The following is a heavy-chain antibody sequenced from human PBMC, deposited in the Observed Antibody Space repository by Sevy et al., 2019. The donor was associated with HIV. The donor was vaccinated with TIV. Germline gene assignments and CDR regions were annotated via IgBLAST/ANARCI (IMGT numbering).Heavy chain of an antibody. CDR1: GFTFSSYG. Sequence: GGSLRLSCAASGFTFSSYGMHWVRQAPGKGLEWVAVISYDGSNKYYADSVKDRFTISRDNSKNTLYLQMNSLRAEDTAVYYCEKPSITMIVVVITLDYWGQGTLVTVSS. CDR2: ISYDGSNK. CDR3: EKPSITMIVVVITLDY. D-gene: IGHD3-22*01. J-gene: IGHJ4*02. V-gene: IGHV3-30*18.